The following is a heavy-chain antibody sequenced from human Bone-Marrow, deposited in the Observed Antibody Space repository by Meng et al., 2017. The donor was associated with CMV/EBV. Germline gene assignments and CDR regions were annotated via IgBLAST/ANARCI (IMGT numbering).Heavy chain of an antibody. J-gene: IGHJ5*02. CDR1: GGTFSSYA. Sequence: SVKVSCKASGGTFSSYAISWVRQAPGQGLEWMGGIIPIFGTANYAQKFQGRVTITRNTSISTAYMELSSLRSEDTAVYYCARSRPVQLPRRWFYPWGQGTLVTVSS. CDR3: ARSRPVQLPRRWFYP. D-gene: IGHD2-2*01. V-gene: IGHV1-69*05. CDR2: IIPIFGTA.